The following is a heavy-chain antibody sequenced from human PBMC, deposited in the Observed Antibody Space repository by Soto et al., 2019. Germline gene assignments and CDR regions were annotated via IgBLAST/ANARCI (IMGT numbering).Heavy chain of an antibody. CDR2: ITSSSGHI. CDR1: GFTLTTYT. D-gene: IGHD3-10*01. V-gene: IGHV3-21*01. CDR3: VRERGLSSFYGMDV. J-gene: IGHJ6*02. Sequence: PGGSLRLSCEACGFTLTTYTMNWVRQASGKGLEWVSSITSSSGHIYYADSVKGRFTISRDNARNSLYLQMNSLRAEDTAVYYCVRERGLSSFYGMDVWGQGTTVTVSS.